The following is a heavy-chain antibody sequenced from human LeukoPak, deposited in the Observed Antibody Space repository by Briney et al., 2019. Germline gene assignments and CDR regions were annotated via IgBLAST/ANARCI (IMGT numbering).Heavy chain of an antibody. J-gene: IGHJ4*02. CDR1: GGTFSSYA. Sequence: SVKVSCKASGGTFSSYAISWVRQAPGQGLEWMGRIIPILGIANYAQKFQGRVTITADKSTSTAYMELSSLRSGDTAVYYCARATYYYGSGSYFPFDYWGQGTLVTVSS. CDR2: IIPILGIA. CDR3: ARATYYYGSGSYFPFDY. D-gene: IGHD3-10*01. V-gene: IGHV1-69*04.